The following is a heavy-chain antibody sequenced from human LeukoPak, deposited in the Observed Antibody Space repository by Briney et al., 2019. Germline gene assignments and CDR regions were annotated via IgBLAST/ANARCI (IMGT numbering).Heavy chain of an antibody. J-gene: IGHJ5*02. CDR2: IYSGGGA. CDR3: ARPSAIKGSNWFDP. CDR1: GDSISNYY. V-gene: IGHV4-4*07. Sequence: SETLSLTCTVSGDSISNYYWNWIRQPAGKGLEWIGRIYSGGGANYNPSLKSRVTMSVDRSKNQFSLRLSSVTAADTAVYYCARPSAIKGSNWFDPWGQGTLVTVSS. D-gene: IGHD2-2*02.